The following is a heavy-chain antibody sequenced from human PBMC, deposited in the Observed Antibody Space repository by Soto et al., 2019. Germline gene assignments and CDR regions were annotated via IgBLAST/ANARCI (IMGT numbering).Heavy chain of an antibody. CDR2: INPTSGST. CDR3: ARDLAAGTR. D-gene: IGHD6-13*01. Sequence: QVQLVQSGAEVKKPGASVKVSCRASGYTFTNYYIHWVRQAPGQGLEWLGIINPTSGSTNYAQKFQGRITLPMDTSTTTVYMELSGLRAEDTAIFYCARDLAAGTRWGQGTLVTVSS. J-gene: IGHJ4*02. V-gene: IGHV1-46*01. CDR1: GYTFTNYY.